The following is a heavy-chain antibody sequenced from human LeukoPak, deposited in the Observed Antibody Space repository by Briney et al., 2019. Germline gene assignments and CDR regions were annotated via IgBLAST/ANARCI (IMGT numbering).Heavy chain of an antibody. CDR1: GFTFSSYS. V-gene: IGHV3-48*01. D-gene: IGHD5-24*01. CDR2: ISSSSSTI. J-gene: IGHJ4*02. CDR3: ARDLVGGYKLKGDY. Sequence: PGGSLRLSCAASGFTFSSYSMNWVRQAPGKGLEWVSYISSSSSTIYYADSVKGRFTISRDNAKNSLYLQMNSLRAEDTAVYYCARDLVGGYKLKGDYWGQGTLVTVSS.